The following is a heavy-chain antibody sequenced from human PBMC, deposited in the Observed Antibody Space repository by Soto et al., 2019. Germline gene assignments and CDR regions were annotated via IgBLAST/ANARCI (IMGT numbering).Heavy chain of an antibody. J-gene: IGHJ4*02. V-gene: IGHV1-69*01. CDR2: IIPIFGTA. Sequence: QVQLVQSGAEVKKPGSSVKVSCKASGGTFSSYAISWVRQAPGQGLEWMGGIIPIFGTANYAQKFQGRVTITADESTRTAYMELSSLRSEDTAVYYCARSYGATISDPSDYWGQGTLFTVSS. CDR3: ARSYGATISDPSDY. D-gene: IGHD5-12*01. CDR1: GGTFSSYA.